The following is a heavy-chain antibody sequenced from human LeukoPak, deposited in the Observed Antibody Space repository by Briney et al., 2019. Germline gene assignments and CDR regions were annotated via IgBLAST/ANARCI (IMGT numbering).Heavy chain of an antibody. D-gene: IGHD6-13*01. Sequence: GGSLRLSCAASGFTFSGYGMHWVRQAPGKGLEWLAFIQYNGNNRYYANSVKGRFTLSRDNSWNTLYLQMNSLRAEDTAVYYCAKRDSAGSGTGKYYFDYWGQGTLVTVSS. CDR2: IQYNGNNR. V-gene: IGHV3-30*02. CDR3: AKRDSAGSGTGKYYFDY. CDR1: GFTFSGYG. J-gene: IGHJ4*02.